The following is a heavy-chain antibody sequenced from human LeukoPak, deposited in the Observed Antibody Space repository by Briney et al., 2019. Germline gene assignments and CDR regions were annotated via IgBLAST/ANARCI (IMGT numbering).Heavy chain of an antibody. Sequence: SVKVSCKASGGTFRSYAISWVRQAPGQGLEWMAGIIPIFGTANYAQKFQGRVTITADESTNTAYLELSSLRSEDTAVYYCARGGYCSSTGCYASFDYWGQGTPVTVSS. CDR2: IIPIFGTA. CDR1: GGTFRSYA. D-gene: IGHD2-2*01. V-gene: IGHV1-69*13. CDR3: ARGGYCSSTGCYASFDY. J-gene: IGHJ4*02.